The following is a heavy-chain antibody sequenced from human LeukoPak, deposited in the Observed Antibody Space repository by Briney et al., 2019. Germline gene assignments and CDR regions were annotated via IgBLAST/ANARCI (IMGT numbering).Heavy chain of an antibody. CDR2: INQSGSS. J-gene: IGHJ4*02. CDR3: ARGMTTVIGSFDY. D-gene: IGHD4-17*01. CDR1: GVSISSSNSY. Sequence: SETLSLTCTVSGVSISSSNSYWGWIRQPPGKGLEWIGEINQSGSSNYHPSLKSGVTISVTTSKTQFTWKLTSVTPTDTAVYYCARGMTTVIGSFDYWGQGTLSPSPQ. V-gene: IGHV4-39*06.